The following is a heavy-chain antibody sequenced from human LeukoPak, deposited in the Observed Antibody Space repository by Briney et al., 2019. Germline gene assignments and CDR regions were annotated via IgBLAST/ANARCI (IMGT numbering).Heavy chain of an antibody. CDR3: VRMIGDDAFDI. D-gene: IGHD3-22*01. CDR2: IYYSGTT. Sequence: SETLSLTCTVSGGSISSSSYYWDWIRQPPGKGLEWIGTIYYSGTTYYNPSLKSRVTISVDTSRNQFSLKLSSVTATDTAVYYCVRMIGDDAFDIWGQGTMVTVSS. CDR1: GGSISSSSYY. J-gene: IGHJ3*02. V-gene: IGHV4-39*01.